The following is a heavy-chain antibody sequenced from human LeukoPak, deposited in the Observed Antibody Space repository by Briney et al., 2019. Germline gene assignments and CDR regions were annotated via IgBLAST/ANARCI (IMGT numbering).Heavy chain of an antibody. J-gene: IGHJ4*02. CDR3: AKGPQSSAQYHFDY. CDR2: IRVSGDNT. V-gene: IGHV3-23*01. CDR1: GLTFSSYA. D-gene: IGHD3-22*01. Sequence: GGSLRLSCAVSGLTFSSYAMTWVRQAPGKGLEWVSTIRVSGDNTYHAASVKGRLTISRDNSKSTLYLQMKSLRAEDTAVYYCAKGPQSSAQYHFDYWGQGTLVTVSS.